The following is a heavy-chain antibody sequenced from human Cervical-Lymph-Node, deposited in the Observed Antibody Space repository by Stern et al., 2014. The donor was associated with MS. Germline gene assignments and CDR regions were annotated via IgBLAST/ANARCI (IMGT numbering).Heavy chain of an antibody. CDR1: GYSFTSYW. D-gene: IGHD4-17*01. Sequence: EMQLEESGAEVKKPGESLKISCQGSGYSFTSYWIGLVRQVPGKGLEWMGSIFPGDSDPRYSPSFQGQVTISADKSNRTAYLQWSSLKASDTAMYYCARPKDYGDFKNWGQGTLVTVSS. J-gene: IGHJ4*02. CDR2: IFPGDSDP. V-gene: IGHV5-51*03. CDR3: ARPKDYGDFKN.